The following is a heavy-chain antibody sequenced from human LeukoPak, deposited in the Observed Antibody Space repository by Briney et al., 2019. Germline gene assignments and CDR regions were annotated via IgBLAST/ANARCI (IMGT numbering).Heavy chain of an antibody. V-gene: IGHV4-39*07. Sequence: TSETLSLTCTVSGGSISSSSYYWGWIRQPPGKGLEWIGEINHSGSTNYNPSLKSRVTISVDTSKNQFSLKLSSVTAADTAVYYCASALPWWGMRGFDYWGQGTLVTVSS. D-gene: IGHD2-15*01. CDR2: INHSGST. J-gene: IGHJ4*02. CDR1: GGSISSSSYY. CDR3: ASALPWWGMRGFDY.